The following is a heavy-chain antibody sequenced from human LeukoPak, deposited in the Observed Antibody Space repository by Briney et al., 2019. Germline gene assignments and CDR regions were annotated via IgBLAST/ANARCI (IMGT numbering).Heavy chain of an antibody. V-gene: IGHV3-7*01. Sequence: GGSLRLSCAASGFTFSSYWMSWVRQAPGKGLGWVANIKQDGSEKYYVDSVKGRFTISRDNAKNSLYLQMNSLRAEDTAVYYCARDRDYYDSSGYYYLSDYWGQGTLVTVSS. CDR2: IKQDGSEK. CDR3: ARDRDYYDSSGYYYLSDY. J-gene: IGHJ4*02. CDR1: GFTFSSYW. D-gene: IGHD3-22*01.